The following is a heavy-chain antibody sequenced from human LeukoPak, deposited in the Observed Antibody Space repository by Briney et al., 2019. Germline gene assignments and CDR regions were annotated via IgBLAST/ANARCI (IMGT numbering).Heavy chain of an antibody. CDR3: ARVARGSYFFDY. Sequence: PGGSLRLSCAASGFTFSSSWMHWVRQAPGKGLVWVSRITRDGSSTTYADSVKGRFTTSRDNAKNTLYLQMDSLRAEDTAVYYCARVARGSYFFDYWGQGTLVTVSS. CDR1: GFTFSSSW. D-gene: IGHD1-26*01. CDR2: ITRDGSST. V-gene: IGHV3-74*01. J-gene: IGHJ4*02.